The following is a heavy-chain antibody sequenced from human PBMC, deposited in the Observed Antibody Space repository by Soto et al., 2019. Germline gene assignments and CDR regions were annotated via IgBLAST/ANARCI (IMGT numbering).Heavy chain of an antibody. J-gene: IGHJ4*02. CDR2: INAGNGNT. CDR3: KRGPGYYDFWSGYYYYFDY. CDR1: GYTFTSYA. V-gene: IGHV1-3*01. D-gene: IGHD3-3*01. Sequence: ASVKVSCKASGYTFTSYAMHWVRQAPGQRLEWMGWINAGNGNTKYSQKFQGRVTITRDTSASTAYMELSSLRSEDTAVYYCKRGPGYYDFWSGYYYYFDYWGQGTLVTVSS.